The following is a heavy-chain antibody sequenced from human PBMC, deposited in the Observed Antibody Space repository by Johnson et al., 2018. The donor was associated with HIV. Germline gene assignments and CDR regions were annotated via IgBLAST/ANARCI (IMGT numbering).Heavy chain of an antibody. J-gene: IGHJ3*02. V-gene: IGHV3-30-3*01. CDR3: ARVRPIPTVTTRGAAFDI. D-gene: IGHD4-17*01. Sequence: QVQLVESGGGVVQPGRSLRLSCAASGFTFSSYAMHWVRQAPGKGLEWVAVISYDGSNKYYTDSVKGRFTISRDNSKNTLYLQMTSLRAEYTAVYYCARVRPIPTVTTRGAAFDIWGQGTMVTVSS. CDR1: GFTFSSYA. CDR2: ISYDGSNK.